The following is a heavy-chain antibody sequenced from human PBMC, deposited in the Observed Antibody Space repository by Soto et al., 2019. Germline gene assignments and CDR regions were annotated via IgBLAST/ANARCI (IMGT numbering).Heavy chain of an antibody. CDR1: GGSVSSGSYY. V-gene: IGHV4-61*01. D-gene: IGHD1-7*01. CDR3: AREGGSYNWNCGVNYYGMDV. J-gene: IGHJ6*02. Sequence: SETLSLTCTVSGGSVSSGSYYWSWIRQPPGKGQEWIGYIYYSGSTNYNPSLKSRVTISVDTSKNQFSLKLCSVTAADTAVYYCAREGGSYNWNCGVNYYGMDVWGQGTTVTVSS. CDR2: IYYSGST.